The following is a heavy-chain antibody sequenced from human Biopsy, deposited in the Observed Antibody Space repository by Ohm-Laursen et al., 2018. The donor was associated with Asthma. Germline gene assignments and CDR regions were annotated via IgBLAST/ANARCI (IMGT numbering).Heavy chain of an antibody. J-gene: IGHJ3*02. V-gene: IGHV3-30*03. CDR1: GFSFSNFV. CDR3: VRDGTDDAFDI. CDR2: ISKDASTQ. Sequence: TCAASGFSFSNFVIHWLRQAPGKGLEWVGVISKDASTQDYADSVKGRFTMARDNSKNTLDLQMNSLREEDTAVYYCVRDGTDDAFDIWGQGTVASVSS.